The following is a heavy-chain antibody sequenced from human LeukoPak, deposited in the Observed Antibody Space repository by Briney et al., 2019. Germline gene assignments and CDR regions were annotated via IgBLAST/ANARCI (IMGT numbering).Heavy chain of an antibody. Sequence: GGSLRLPCAASGFSFYTNAMSWVRHAPGKGLEWVSGIGGGGMTNYAPSVKGRFTISRDSSIDTLYLQMNTLGGEDTAIYYCAKDLHFWSGIDYWGLGTLVTVSS. CDR3: AKDLHFWSGIDY. CDR1: GFSFYTNA. CDR2: IGGGGMT. V-gene: IGHV3-23*01. J-gene: IGHJ4*02. D-gene: IGHD3-3*02.